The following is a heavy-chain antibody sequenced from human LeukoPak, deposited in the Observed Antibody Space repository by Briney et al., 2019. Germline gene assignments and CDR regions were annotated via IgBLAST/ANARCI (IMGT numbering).Heavy chain of an antibody. CDR3: ARGTYCSSSSCYRLDY. D-gene: IGHD2-2*01. J-gene: IGHJ4*02. Sequence: NPSETLSLTCTVSGGSISSYYWNWIRQPPGEGPEWIGYISYNGSPIYNPSLKSRVTISVDTSKNQFSLRLSAVTAADTAVYYCARGTYCSSSSCYRLDYWGQGTLVTVSS. CDR2: ISYNGSP. V-gene: IGHV4-59*01. CDR1: GGSISSYY.